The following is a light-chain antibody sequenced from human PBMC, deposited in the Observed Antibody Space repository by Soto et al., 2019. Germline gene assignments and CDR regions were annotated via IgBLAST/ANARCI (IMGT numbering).Light chain of an antibody. CDR1: QSVDSAF. J-gene: IGKJ1*01. Sequence: EIVLTQSPGSLSLSLGERATLSCRASQSVDSAFFAWYQQKPGQPPRLLMYGASRRATGIPDRFSGSGSGTYITSTISRLEPEDFAVYYYQQYASPLTFGQGTKLEI. V-gene: IGKV3-20*01. CDR2: GAS. CDR3: QQYASPLT.